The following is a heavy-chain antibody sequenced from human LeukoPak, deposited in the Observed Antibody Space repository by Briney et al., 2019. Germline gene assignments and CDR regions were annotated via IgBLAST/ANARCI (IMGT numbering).Heavy chain of an antibody. V-gene: IGHV4-39*07. CDR2: IYYSGST. J-gene: IGHJ4*02. CDR3: ARGANRGSYFDY. D-gene: IGHD7-27*01. Sequence: SETLSLTCTVSGGSISSSSYYWGWIRQPPGKGLEWIGSIYYSGSTYYNPSLKSRVTISVDTSKNQFSLKLSSVTAADTAVYYCARGANRGSYFDYWGQGTLVTVSS. CDR1: GGSISSSSYY.